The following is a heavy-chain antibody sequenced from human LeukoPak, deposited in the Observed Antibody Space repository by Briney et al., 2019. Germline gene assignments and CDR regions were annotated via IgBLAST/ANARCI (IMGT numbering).Heavy chain of an antibody. CDR2: ISASGSNI. D-gene: IGHD1-1*01. CDR1: GFAFGTYA. J-gene: IGHJ4*02. Sequence: GGSLRLSCAGSGFAFGTYAMSWVRQAPGKGPEWVSYISASGSNIYYLDAVKGRFTVSRDNAMNSLFLQMDRPRAEDTAIYYCVRVKGTYFDFWGQGTPVTVSS. V-gene: IGHV3-48*01. CDR3: VRVKGTYFDF.